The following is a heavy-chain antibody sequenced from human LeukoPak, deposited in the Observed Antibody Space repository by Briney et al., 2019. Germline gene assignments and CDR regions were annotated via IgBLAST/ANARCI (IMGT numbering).Heavy chain of an antibody. CDR2: IYYSGST. Sequence: SETLSLTCTVSGGSISSSSYYWGWIRQPPGKGLEWIGSIYYSGSTYYNPSLKSRVTISVDTSKNQFSLKLSSVTAAGTAVYYCARMADDFWSGYYTWGQGTLVTVSS. V-gene: IGHV4-39*01. D-gene: IGHD3-3*01. CDR3: ARMADDFWSGYYT. J-gene: IGHJ5*02. CDR1: GGSISSSSYY.